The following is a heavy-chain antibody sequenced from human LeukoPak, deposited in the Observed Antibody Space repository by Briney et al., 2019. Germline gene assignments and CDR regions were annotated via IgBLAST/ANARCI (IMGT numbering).Heavy chain of an antibody. Sequence: PGGSLRLSCAASGFTFSTYWMTWVRQAPGKGLEWVANIKQDGSEKSYVDSVKGRFTISRDNAKYSLYLQMNSLRAEDTAVYYCARIHGRSMIVVVTPWYFDYWGQGTLVTVSS. V-gene: IGHV3-7*01. CDR1: GFTFSTYW. CDR3: ARIHGRSMIVVVTPWYFDY. J-gene: IGHJ4*02. CDR2: IKQDGSEK. D-gene: IGHD3-22*01.